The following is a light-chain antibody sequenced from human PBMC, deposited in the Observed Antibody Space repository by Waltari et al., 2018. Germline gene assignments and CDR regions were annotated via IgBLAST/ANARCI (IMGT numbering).Light chain of an antibody. CDR1: SSYAGVYNH. CDR2: DVT. V-gene: IGLV2-14*01. Sequence: QSALTQPAPVSGSPGPSITISSPGTSSYAGVYNHVSCYHQPPGKAPKLMIYDVTRWPSGVSNRFSGSKSGNTASLTISGLQAEDEADYYCTSYTSTNTVVFGGGTKVTVL. J-gene: IGLJ2*01. CDR3: TSYTSTNTVV.